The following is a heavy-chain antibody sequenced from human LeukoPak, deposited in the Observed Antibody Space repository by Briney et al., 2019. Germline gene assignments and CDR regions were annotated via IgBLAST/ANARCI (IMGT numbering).Heavy chain of an antibody. V-gene: IGHV4-34*01. CDR3: AGEMDIVVVPAAMFHDAFDI. D-gene: IGHD2-2*03. J-gene: IGHJ3*02. CDR1: GGSFRGYY. Sequence: SETLSLTCAVYGGSFRGYYWSWIRQPPGKGLEWIGEINHSGSTNYNPSLKSRVTISVDTSKNQFSLKLSSVTAADTAVYYCAGEMDIVVVPAAMFHDAFDIWGQGTMVTVSS. CDR2: INHSGST.